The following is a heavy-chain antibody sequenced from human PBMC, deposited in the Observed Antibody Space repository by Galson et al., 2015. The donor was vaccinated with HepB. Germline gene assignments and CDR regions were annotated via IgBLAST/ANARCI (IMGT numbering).Heavy chain of an antibody. CDR2: IKQDGSEK. D-gene: IGHD7-27*01. Sequence: SLRLSCAASGFTFSSYWMSWVRQAPGKGLEWVANIKQDGSEKYYVDSVKGRFTISRDNAKNSLYLQMNSLRAEDTAVYYCARVLLPFNWGHPGDYYGMDVWGQGTTVTVSS. CDR3: ARVLLPFNWGHPGDYYGMDV. CDR1: GFTFSSYW. V-gene: IGHV3-7*03. J-gene: IGHJ6*02.